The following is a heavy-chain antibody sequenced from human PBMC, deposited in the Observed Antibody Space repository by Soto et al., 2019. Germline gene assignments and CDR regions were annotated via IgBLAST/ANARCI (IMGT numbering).Heavy chain of an antibody. Sequence: QVPLVQSGAEVKKPGSSVKVSCKASGGTFSTHAIIWVRQAPGHGLEWMGGIIPISGTTYYTQKFQGRVTITADEPTSTAVMELSRLKSEDTAVFYWARGYCSGGNCYSGMDVWGQGTMVTVSS. D-gene: IGHD2-15*01. CDR2: IIPISGTT. J-gene: IGHJ6*02. V-gene: IGHV1-69*01. CDR1: GGTFSTHA. CDR3: ARGYCSGGNCYSGMDV.